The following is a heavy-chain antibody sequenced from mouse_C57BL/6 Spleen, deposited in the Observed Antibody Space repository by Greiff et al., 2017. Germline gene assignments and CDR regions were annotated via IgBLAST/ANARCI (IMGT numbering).Heavy chain of an antibody. CDR3: TRWGGYDLYYFDY. J-gene: IGHJ2*01. V-gene: IGHV6-6*01. D-gene: IGHD2-2*01. CDR2: IRNKANNHAT. CDR1: GFTFSDAW. Sequence: EVKLEESGGGLVQPGGSMKLSCAASGFTFSDAWMDWVRQSPEKGLEWVAEIRNKANNHATYYAESVKGRFTISRDDSKSSVYLQMNSLRAEDTGIYYCTRWGGYDLYYFDYWGQGTTLTVSS.